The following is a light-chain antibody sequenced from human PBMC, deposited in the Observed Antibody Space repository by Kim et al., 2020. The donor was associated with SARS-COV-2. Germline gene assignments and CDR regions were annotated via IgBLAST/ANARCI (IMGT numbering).Light chain of an antibody. CDR2: DAS. CDR3: QQRSNWPYS. CDR1: QSVSSY. Sequence: SWSPGERATLSCRASQSVSSYLTWYHQKPGQAPRLRIYDASNRATGIPARFSGSGSGTDFTLTISSLEPEDFAVYYCQQRSNWPYSFGQGTKLEI. J-gene: IGKJ2*03. V-gene: IGKV3-11*01.